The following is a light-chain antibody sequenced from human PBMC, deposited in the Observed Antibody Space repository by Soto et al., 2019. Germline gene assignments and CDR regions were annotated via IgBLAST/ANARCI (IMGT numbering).Light chain of an antibody. Sequence: EIVMKQSPATLSVTPGERATLSCRASQSVSSNLAWYQQKPVQAPRLLIYGASTRATGIPARFSGSGSGTEFTLTISSLQSEDLAFAYCQQYNNSPPWTCGQGTKVDI. V-gene: IGKV3-15*01. CDR1: QSVSSN. CDR2: GAS. CDR3: QQYNNSPPWT. J-gene: IGKJ1*01.